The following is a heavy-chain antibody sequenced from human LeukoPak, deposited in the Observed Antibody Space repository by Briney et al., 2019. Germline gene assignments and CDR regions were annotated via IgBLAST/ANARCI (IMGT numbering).Heavy chain of an antibody. J-gene: IGHJ3*02. CDR3: ARESKVATKDDAFDI. CDR1: GGSISSSSYY. V-gene: IGHV4-39*07. Sequence: SETLSLTCTVSGGSISSSSYYWGWIRQPPGEGLEWIGNIYYSGSTYYNPSLKSRVTISVDTSKNQFSLKLSSVTAADTAVYYCARESKVATKDDAFDIWGQGTMVTVSS. D-gene: IGHD5-12*01. CDR2: IYYSGST.